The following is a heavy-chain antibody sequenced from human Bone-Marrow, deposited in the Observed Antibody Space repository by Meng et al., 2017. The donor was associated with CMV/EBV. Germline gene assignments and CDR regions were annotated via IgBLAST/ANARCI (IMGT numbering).Heavy chain of an antibody. D-gene: IGHD6-13*01. CDR1: GFTFSSYS. CDR3: ARDWYSSSWYDHGGMDV. V-gene: IGHV3-21*01. J-gene: IGHJ6*02. CDR2: ISSSSSNI. Sequence: GESLKISCAASGFTFSSYSMNWVRQAPGKGLEWVSSISSSSSNIYYADSVKGRFTISRDNAKNSLYLQMNSLRAEDTAVYYCARDWYSSSWYDHGGMDVWGQGTTVTVSS.